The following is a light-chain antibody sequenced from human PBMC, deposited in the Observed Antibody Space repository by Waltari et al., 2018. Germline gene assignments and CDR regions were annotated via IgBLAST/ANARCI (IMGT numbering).Light chain of an antibody. CDR1: ESVSRY. CDR3: QQSYSIPFT. Sequence: DVQMTQSPSSLSASVGDRVTITCRASESVSRYLYWYQQRPGEAPKFLIYAASGLQSGVPSRFSGSGSGTDFTLTISSLQPEDVAVYYCQQSYSIPFTFGQGTRLEIK. CDR2: AAS. J-gene: IGKJ5*01. V-gene: IGKV1-39*01.